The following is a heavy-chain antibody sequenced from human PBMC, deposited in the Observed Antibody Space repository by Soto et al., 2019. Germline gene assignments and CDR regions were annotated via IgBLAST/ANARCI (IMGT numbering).Heavy chain of an antibody. CDR1: GFTFSSYA. D-gene: IGHD3-3*01. Sequence: GGSLRLSCAASGFTFSSYAMSWVRQAPGKGLEWVSAISGSGGSTYYADSVKGRFTISRDNSKNTLYLQMNSLRAEDTAVYYCAKKRDSYYDFWSGYFLLFDPWGQGTLVTV. CDR3: AKKRDSYYDFWSGYFLLFDP. V-gene: IGHV3-23*01. J-gene: IGHJ5*02. CDR2: ISGSGGST.